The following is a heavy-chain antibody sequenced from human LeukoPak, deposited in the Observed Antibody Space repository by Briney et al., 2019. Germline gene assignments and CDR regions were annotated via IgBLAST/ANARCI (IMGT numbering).Heavy chain of an antibody. V-gene: IGHV4-59*01. J-gene: IGHJ4*02. D-gene: IGHD3-9*01. CDR2: WFYSGDT. CDR1: GGSIRDYY. CDR3: ARAETHWIADSDSRMTYFEY. Sequence: SETLSLTCTVSGGSIRDYYWNWIRQSPGKGLEWIGYWFYSGDTNYNPSLKSRVTISSDTSKNQFSLNLRSVTAADTAVYFCARAETHWIADSDSRMTYFEYWGQGSPVTVSS.